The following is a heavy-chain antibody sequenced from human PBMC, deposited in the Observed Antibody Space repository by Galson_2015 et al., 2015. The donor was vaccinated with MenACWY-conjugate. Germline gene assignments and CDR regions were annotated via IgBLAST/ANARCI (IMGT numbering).Heavy chain of an antibody. CDR3: AKEFSWNDPPAGIFDY. V-gene: IGHV3-30*18. CDR1: GFTFGSYG. J-gene: IGHJ4*02. CDR2: ISYDGSNK. D-gene: IGHD1-1*01. Sequence: SLRLSCAASGFTFGSYGMHWVRQAPGKGLEWVAVISYDGSNKYYADSVKGRFTISRDNSKNTLYLQMNSLRAEDTAVYYCAKEFSWNDPPAGIFDYRGQGTLVTVSS.